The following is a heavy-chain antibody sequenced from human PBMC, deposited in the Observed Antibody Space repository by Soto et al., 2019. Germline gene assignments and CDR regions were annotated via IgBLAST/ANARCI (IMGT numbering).Heavy chain of an antibody. V-gene: IGHV3-21*01. CDR1: GFTFSSYS. CDR2: ISSSSYI. D-gene: IGHD2-15*01. J-gene: IGHJ4*02. Sequence: EVQLVESGGGLVKPGGSLRLSCAASGFTFSSYSMNWVRQAPGKGLEWVSSISSSSYIYYADSVKGRFTISRDNAKNSLYLQMNSLRAEDTAVYYCARDGRLGYCSGGSCYSAYWGQGTLVTVSS. CDR3: ARDGRLGYCSGGSCYSAY.